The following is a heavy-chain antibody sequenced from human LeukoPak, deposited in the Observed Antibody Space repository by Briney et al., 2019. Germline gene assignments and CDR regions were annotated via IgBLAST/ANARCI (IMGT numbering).Heavy chain of an antibody. J-gene: IGHJ4*02. CDR3: ASTSGYCSGGNSYPAFDY. D-gene: IGHD2-15*01. V-gene: IGHV4-59*02. Sequence: SETLSLTCTVSGGSVSTYYWNWIRQPPGKGLEWIGYIYYSGSTNYNPSLKSRLTISVDTSNNQFSLKLSSVTAADTAVYYCASTSGYCSGGNSYPAFDYWGQGNLVTVSS. CDR1: GGSVSTYY. CDR2: IYYSGST.